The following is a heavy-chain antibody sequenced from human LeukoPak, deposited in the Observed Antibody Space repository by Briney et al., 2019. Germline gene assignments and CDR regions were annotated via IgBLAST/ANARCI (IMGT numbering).Heavy chain of an antibody. J-gene: IGHJ6*03. CDR3: ARDDSSGYYLLTYYMDV. V-gene: IGHV1-46*01. CDR1: GYTFTSYY. CDR2: ISPSGGST. D-gene: IGHD3-22*01. Sequence: ASVKVSCKASGYTFTSYYMHWVRQAPGQGLEWMGIISPSGGSTSYAQKFQGRVTMTRDTSTSTVYMELSSLRSEDTAVYYCARDDSSGYYLLTYYMDVWGKGTTVTVSS.